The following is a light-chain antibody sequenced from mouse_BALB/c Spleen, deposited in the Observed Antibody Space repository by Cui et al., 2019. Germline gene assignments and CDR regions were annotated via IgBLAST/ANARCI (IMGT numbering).Light chain of an antibody. CDR3: QQWSSNPLT. CDR2: LTS. Sequence: QIALTQSPAIMSASPGEKVTMTCSASSSVSYMYWYQQKPRSSPKPWIYLTSNLASGVPARFSGSGSGTSYSLTISSMEAEDAATYYCQQWSSNPLTFGAGTKLELK. J-gene: IGKJ5*01. CDR1: SSVSY. V-gene: IGKV4-68*01.